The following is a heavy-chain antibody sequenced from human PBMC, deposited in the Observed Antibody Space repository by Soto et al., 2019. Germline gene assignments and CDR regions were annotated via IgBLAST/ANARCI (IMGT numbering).Heavy chain of an antibody. V-gene: IGHV3-72*01. CDR2: IRHKADSYTT. J-gene: IGHJ5*02. D-gene: IGHD1-26*01. Sequence: EVQLVESGGGLVQPGGSLRLSCAASGFTVSDHYMDWVRQAPGKGLAWVGRIRHKADSYTTEYAASVKGRSTISRDDSKNSLYLQMNSRKTEDTAVYLCAMLWDRWFDAWGQGTLVTVSS. CDR3: AMLWDRWFDA. CDR1: GFTVSDHY.